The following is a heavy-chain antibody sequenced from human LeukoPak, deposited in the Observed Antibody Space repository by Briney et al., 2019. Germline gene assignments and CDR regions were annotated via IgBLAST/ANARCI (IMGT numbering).Heavy chain of an antibody. Sequence: ASVKVSCKASGYTFTGYYTHWVRQAPGQGLEWMGWINPNSGGTNYAQKFQGRVTMTRDTSISTAYMELSRLRSDDTAVYYCAREGSRGWNKPGMYYFNYGGQEPLVTVS. CDR2: INPNSGGT. CDR3: AREGSRGWNKPGMYYFNY. CDR1: GYTFTGYY. J-gene: IGHJ4*02. D-gene: IGHD6-19*01. V-gene: IGHV1-2*02.